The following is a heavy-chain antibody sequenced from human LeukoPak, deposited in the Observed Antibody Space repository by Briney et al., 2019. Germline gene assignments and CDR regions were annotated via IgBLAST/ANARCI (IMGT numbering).Heavy chain of an antibody. CDR1: GFTVSSNY. CDR3: ASSSSWSEGFDY. V-gene: IGHV3-66*01. J-gene: IGHJ4*02. Sequence: GGSLRLSCAASGFTVSSNYMSWVRQAPGKGLEWVSVIYSGGSTYYADSVKGRFTISRDNSKNTLYLQMNSLRAEDTAVYYCASSSSWSEGFDYWGQGTLVTVSS. D-gene: IGHD6-13*01. CDR2: IYSGGST.